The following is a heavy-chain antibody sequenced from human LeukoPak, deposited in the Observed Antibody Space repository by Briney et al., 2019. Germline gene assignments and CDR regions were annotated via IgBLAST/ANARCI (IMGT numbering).Heavy chain of an antibody. V-gene: IGHV5-51*01. Sequence: GESLKISCKGSGYSFTIYWIGWVRQMPGKGLEWMGITYPGDSDTRYSPSFQGQVTMSADKATSIAYLQWSSLKASDSAMYYCARVRPHDAFDIWGQGTMVTVSS. CDR2: TYPGDSDT. CDR3: ARVRPHDAFDI. CDR1: GYSFTIYW. J-gene: IGHJ3*02.